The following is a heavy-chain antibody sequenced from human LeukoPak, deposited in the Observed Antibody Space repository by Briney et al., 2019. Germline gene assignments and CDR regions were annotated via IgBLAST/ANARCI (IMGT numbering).Heavy chain of an antibody. CDR3: ASQEEKATTNAFDI. CDR1: GGSISSYY. CDR2: IYYSGST. Sequence: PSETLSLTCTVSGGSISSYYLSWIRQPPGKGLEWIGYIYYSGSTNYNPSLKSRVTISVDTSKNQFSLKLRSVTAADTAVYYCASQEEKATTNAFDIWGQGTMVTVSS. D-gene: IGHD5-24*01. V-gene: IGHV4-59*01. J-gene: IGHJ3*02.